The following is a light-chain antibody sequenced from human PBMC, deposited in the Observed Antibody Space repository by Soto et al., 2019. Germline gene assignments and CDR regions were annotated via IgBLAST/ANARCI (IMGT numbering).Light chain of an antibody. CDR1: QSISRL. CDR3: QQYHGWT. J-gene: IGKJ1*01. V-gene: IGKV1-5*01. Sequence: IKMTQSPSTLSASVGDRVTITFRATQSISRLLAWYQQKPGKAPKVLIWDASTLQRGVPSRFSGSGSGTEFTLTISSLQPDDFATYYCQQYHGWTFGQGTKVDI. CDR2: DAS.